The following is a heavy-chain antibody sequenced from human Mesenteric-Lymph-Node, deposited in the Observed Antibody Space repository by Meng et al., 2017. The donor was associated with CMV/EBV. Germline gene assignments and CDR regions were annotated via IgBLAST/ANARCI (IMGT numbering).Heavy chain of an antibody. CDR3: ARTWNDAFDI. D-gene: IGHD1-1*01. Sequence: SETLSLTCTVSDDSLSSNAYYWAWIRQPPGKRLEWIGSVYYSGSAYYNPSLESRVTISVDTSKKQFSLKLTSVTPADTAVYYCARTWNDAFDIWGQGTMVTVSS. J-gene: IGHJ3*02. V-gene: IGHV4-39*01. CDR1: DDSLSSNAYY. CDR2: VYYSGSA.